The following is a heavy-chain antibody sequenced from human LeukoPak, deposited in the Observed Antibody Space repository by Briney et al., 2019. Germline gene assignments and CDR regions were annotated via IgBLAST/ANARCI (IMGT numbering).Heavy chain of an antibody. CDR2: IYYSGST. D-gene: IGHD6-19*01. CDR1: GESFSGYS. V-gene: IGHV4-59*08. J-gene: IGHJ4*02. CDR3: ARWGLAVAGNYFDY. Sequence: SETLSLTCVVYGESFSGYSWSWIRQPPGKGLEWIGYIYYSGSTNYNPSLKSRVTISVDTSKNQFSLKLSSVTAADTAVYYCARWGLAVAGNYFDYWGQGTLVTVSS.